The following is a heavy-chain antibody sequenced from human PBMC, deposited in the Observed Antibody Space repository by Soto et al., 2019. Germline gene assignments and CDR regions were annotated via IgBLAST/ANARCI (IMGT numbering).Heavy chain of an antibody. V-gene: IGHV2-5*02. CDR1: GFSLTSSGVG. J-gene: IGHJ4*02. CDR2: IYWDDDK. Sequence: GSGPTLVNPTQTLTLTCTFSGFSLTSSGVGVGWIRQSPGKVLEHLALIYWDDDKRYSPSLKSRLTITKDISENQVVLTMTNMDPTDTGTDYPTRSRGPRGCRGQGDQSTVSS. D-gene: IGHD6-19*01. CDR3: TRSRGPRGC.